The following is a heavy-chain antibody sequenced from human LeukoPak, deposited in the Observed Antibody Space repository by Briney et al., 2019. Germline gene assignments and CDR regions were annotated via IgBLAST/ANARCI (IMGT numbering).Heavy chain of an antibody. CDR1: GYTFTSYG. V-gene: IGHV1-18*01. Sequence: ASVTVSCTASGYTFTSYGISWVRQAPGQGLEWMGWISAYNGNTNYAQKLQGRVTMTTDTSTSTAYMELRSLRSDDTAVYYCARVLYTNWFDPWGQGTLVTVSS. CDR3: ARVLYTNWFDP. J-gene: IGHJ5*02. CDR2: ISAYNGNT. D-gene: IGHD1-1*01.